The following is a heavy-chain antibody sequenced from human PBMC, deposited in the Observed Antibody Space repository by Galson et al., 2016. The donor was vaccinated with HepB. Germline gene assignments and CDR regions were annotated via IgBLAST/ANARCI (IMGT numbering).Heavy chain of an antibody. CDR3: ARQGDGEGVGLAY. CDR1: GGSISSTSYY. D-gene: IGHD3-10*01. CDR2: IYFSRST. Sequence: ATLSLTCTVSGGSISSTSYYWGWVRQPPGKGLEWIGSIYFSRSTYLHPSLKSRVTISVDTSKNQFSLKLSSVTATDTAVYYCARQGDGEGVGLAYWGQGTLVTASS. V-gene: IGHV4-39*01. J-gene: IGHJ4*02.